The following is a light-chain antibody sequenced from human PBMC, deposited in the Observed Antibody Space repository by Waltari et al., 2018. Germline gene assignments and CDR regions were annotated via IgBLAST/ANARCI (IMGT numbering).Light chain of an antibody. J-gene: IGKJ2*01. CDR3: QQYYSTPQT. CDR2: WAS. CDR1: QSVLYSSNNKNY. Sequence: DIVMTQSPDSLAVSLGERATLNCKSSQSVLYSSNNKNYLAWYQQKPGQSPKLLIYWASTRESGVPERFSGSGSGTDFTLTISSLQAEDVAVYYCQQYYSTPQTFGQGTKLEIK. V-gene: IGKV4-1*01.